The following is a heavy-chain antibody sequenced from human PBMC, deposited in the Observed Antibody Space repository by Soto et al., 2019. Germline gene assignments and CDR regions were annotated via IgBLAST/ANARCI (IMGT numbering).Heavy chain of an antibody. CDR3: AGYSHKGD. V-gene: IGHV3-66*01. J-gene: IGHJ4*02. Sequence: LVESGGGLVQPGGSLRLSCAASGFTVSNNYMSWVRQAPGKGLEWVSLIYSGGSTHYADSVKGRFTISRDNSKNPLYLQMSGLRVDDTAVYYCAGYSHKGDWGQGTLVTVSS. CDR2: IYSGGST. CDR1: GFTVSNNY. D-gene: IGHD1-26*01.